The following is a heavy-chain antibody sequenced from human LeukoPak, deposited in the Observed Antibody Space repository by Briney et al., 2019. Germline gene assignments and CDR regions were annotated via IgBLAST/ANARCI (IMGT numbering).Heavy chain of an antibody. D-gene: IGHD3-16*01. CDR1: GYTFTSYY. V-gene: IGHV1-46*01. J-gene: IGHJ4*02. Sequence: ASVKVSCTASGYTFTSYYMHWVRQAPGQGLEWMGVINPSGGSTSYAQKFQGRVTITRDTSTSTVYMELSSLRSEDTAVYYCARERFDYDYVWGSYSIDYWGQGTLVTVSS. CDR3: ARERFDYDYVWGSYSIDY. CDR2: INPSGGST.